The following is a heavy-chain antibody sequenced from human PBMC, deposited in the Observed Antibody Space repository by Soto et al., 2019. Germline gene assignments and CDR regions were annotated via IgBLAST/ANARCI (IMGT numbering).Heavy chain of an antibody. V-gene: IGHV3-23*01. Sequence: GGSLRLSCAASGFTFSSYAMSWVRQAPGKGLEWVSAISGSGGSTYHADSVKGRFTISRDNSKNTLYLQMNSLRAEDTAVYFCAKDGSGYDILTGFDYWGQGTLVTVSS. CDR2: ISGSGGST. D-gene: IGHD3-9*01. CDR1: GFTFSSYA. CDR3: AKDGSGYDILTGFDY. J-gene: IGHJ4*02.